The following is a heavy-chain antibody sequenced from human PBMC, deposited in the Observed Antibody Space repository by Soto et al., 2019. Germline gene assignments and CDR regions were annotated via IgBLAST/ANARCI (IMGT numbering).Heavy chain of an antibody. CDR2: RDGSGRHT. V-gene: IGHV3-23*01. CDR3: VKERYSSNRGYFDY. Sequence: EVQLLESGGGFLQPGGSLRLSCAASGFTFSNETMSWGRQAPGRGLEWVTSRDGSGRHTFNADPVQGRFTISRDNSKNTVYLQMNSLRAEDTAVYYCVKERYSSNRGYFDYWGQGTVVSVSS. CDR1: GFTFSNET. D-gene: IGHD1-26*01. J-gene: IGHJ4*02.